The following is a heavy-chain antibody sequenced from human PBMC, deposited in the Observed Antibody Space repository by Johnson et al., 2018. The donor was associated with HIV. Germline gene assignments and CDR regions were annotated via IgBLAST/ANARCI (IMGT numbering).Heavy chain of an antibody. V-gene: IGHV3-30*02. CDR2: IQHDGTNK. CDR1: GFTFSNYG. D-gene: IGHD3-22*01. J-gene: IGHJ3*02. Sequence: QVQLVESGGGLVKPGGSLRLSCAASGFTFSNYGMHWVRQAPGKGLEWLTLIQHDGTNKYSIDSLKGRFTIARDNSKQSVHLQINSLRTEDTAVYYCAKETRDSRSAFDIWGQGTMVTVSS. CDR3: AKETRDSRSAFDI.